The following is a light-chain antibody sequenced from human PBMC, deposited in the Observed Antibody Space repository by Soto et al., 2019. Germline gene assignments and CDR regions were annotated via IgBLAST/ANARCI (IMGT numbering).Light chain of an antibody. CDR2: GAS. Sequence: EIVLTQSPGTLSLSPVERATLSCRARQSFSSSYLAWYQQKPAQAPRLLIYGASSRATGIPDRFSGSGSGTDFTLTISRLEPEDFAVYYCQQYGSSPSTFGQGTKVQIK. J-gene: IGKJ1*01. CDR1: QSFSSSY. CDR3: QQYGSSPST. V-gene: IGKV3-20*01.